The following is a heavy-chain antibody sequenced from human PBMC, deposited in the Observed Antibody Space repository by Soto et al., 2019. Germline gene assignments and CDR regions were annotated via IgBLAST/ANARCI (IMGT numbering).Heavy chain of an antibody. CDR2: IIPILGIA. D-gene: IGHD3-3*01. CDR1: GGTFSSYT. CDR3: AREHRDDFWSGYSPFDP. Sequence: QVQLVQSGAEVKKPGSSVKVSCKASGGTFSSYTISWVRQAPGQGLEWMGRIIPILGIANYAQKFQGRVTITADKSTSTAYMGLSSLRSEDTAVYYCAREHRDDFWSGYSPFDPWGQGTLVTVSS. J-gene: IGHJ5*02. V-gene: IGHV1-69*08.